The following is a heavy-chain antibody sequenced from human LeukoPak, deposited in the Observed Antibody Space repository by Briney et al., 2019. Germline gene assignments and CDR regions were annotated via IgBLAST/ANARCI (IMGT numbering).Heavy chain of an antibody. CDR3: AKSLSGWMYRFDY. CDR2: ISGSGGTT. D-gene: IGHD6-19*01. J-gene: IGHJ4*02. CDR1: GFTFSSYA. Sequence: GGSLRLSCAASGFTFSSYAMSWVRQAPGRGLEWVSVISGSGGTTYYADSVKGRFTISKDNSKNTLYLQMNSLRAEDTAVYYCAKSLSGWMYRFDYWGQGTLVTVSS. V-gene: IGHV3-23*01.